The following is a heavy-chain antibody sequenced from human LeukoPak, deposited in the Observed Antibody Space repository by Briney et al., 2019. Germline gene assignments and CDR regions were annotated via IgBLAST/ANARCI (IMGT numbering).Heavy chain of an antibody. Sequence: GSSVKVSCKASGGTFSSCAISWVRQAPGQGLEWMGGIIPIFGTANYAQKFQGRVMITTDESTSTAYMELSSLRSEDTAVYYCARVGRGYCSSTRCYLLGNWFDPWGQGTLVTVSS. J-gene: IGHJ5*02. CDR2: IIPIFGTA. V-gene: IGHV1-69*05. CDR1: GGTFSSCA. CDR3: ARVGRGYCSSTRCYLLGNWFDP. D-gene: IGHD2-2*01.